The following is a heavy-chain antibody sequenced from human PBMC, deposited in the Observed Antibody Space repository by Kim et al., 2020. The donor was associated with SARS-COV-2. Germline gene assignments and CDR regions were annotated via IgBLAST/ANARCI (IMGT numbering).Heavy chain of an antibody. V-gene: IGHV2-5*02. CDR2: IYWDDDK. D-gene: IGHD4-17*01. J-gene: IGHJ6*02. CDR3: ARSLRWGFYYGMDV. Sequence: SGPTLVHPTQPLTLTCTFSGFSLSTSGVGVGWIRQPPGKALECLALIYWDDDKRYTPSLKSRLTITKDTSKNQVVLTMTNMDPVDTATYYCARSLRWGFYYGMDVWGQGTTVTVSS. CDR1: GFSLSTSGVG.